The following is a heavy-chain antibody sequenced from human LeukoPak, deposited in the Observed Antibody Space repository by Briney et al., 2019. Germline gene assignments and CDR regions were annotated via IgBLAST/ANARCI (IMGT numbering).Heavy chain of an antibody. CDR3: TTDRKWCTFN. V-gene: IGHV3-15*01. J-gene: IGHJ4*02. CDR1: GYYFRNAY. D-gene: IGHD2-8*02. Sequence: SGGSLRLSCALSGYYFRNAYLNWVRQAPGKGLEWVGRIKSNPDGGTTEYAAPVKGRFTISRDDSVNTMYLQMNDLKTEDTAVYCTTDRKWCTFNWGQGTLVTVSP. CDR2: IKSNPDGGTT.